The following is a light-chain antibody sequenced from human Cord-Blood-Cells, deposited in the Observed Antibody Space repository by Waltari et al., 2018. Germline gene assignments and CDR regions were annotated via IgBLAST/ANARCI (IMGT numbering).Light chain of an antibody. CDR3: QQSYSTPWT. Sequence: DIQMTQSPSSLSASVGDRVTITCRASQSISSYLNWYQQKPGKCPKLLIYAASSLQSGVPSRFSGSGSGTDVTLTISSLQPEDFATYYCQQSYSTPWTFGQGTKVEIK. J-gene: IGKJ1*01. CDR1: QSISSY. V-gene: IGKV1-39*01. CDR2: AAS.